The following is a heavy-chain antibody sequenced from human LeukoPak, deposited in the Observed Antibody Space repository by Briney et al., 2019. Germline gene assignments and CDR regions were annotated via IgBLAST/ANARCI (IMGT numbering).Heavy chain of an antibody. CDR1: GFTVSSNS. CDR2: IYSDNT. D-gene: IGHD3-3*01. J-gene: IGHJ5*02. CDR3: AKGGRFLEWLSVNWFDR. V-gene: IGHV3-53*01. Sequence: PGRSLRLSCTVSGFTVSSNSMSWVRQAPGNGLEWVSFIYSDNTHYSGSVKDRFTISRDNSKNTLYLQMNSLRAEDTAVYYCAKGGRFLEWLSVNWFDRWGQGTLVTVSS.